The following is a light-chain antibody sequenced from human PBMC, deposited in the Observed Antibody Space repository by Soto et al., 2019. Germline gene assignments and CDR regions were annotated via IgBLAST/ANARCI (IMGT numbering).Light chain of an antibody. CDR1: QGISNF. J-gene: IGKJ1*01. V-gene: IGKV1-27*01. CDR3: QNYHSSPWT. CDR2: GAS. Sequence: IQMTQSPSTLSASVGDRVTITCRASQGISNFLAWYQQRPGKVPNLLIYGASTLQSGVTSRFSASVSGTYFTLTLSSLQPEDIATYYCQNYHSSPWTFGQATKVEI.